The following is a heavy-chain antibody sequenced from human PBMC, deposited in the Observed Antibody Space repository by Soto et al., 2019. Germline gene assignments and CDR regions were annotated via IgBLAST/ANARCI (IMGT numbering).Heavy chain of an antibody. CDR3: AKPIAAAHVFDY. Sequence: GSLRLSCAASGFTFSSYAMSWVRQAPGKGLEWVSAISGSGGSTYYADSVKGRFTISRDNSKNTLYLQMNSLRAEDTAVYYCAKPIAAAHVFDYWGQGTLVTVSS. CDR2: ISGSGGST. J-gene: IGHJ4*02. V-gene: IGHV3-23*01. D-gene: IGHD6-13*01. CDR1: GFTFSSYA.